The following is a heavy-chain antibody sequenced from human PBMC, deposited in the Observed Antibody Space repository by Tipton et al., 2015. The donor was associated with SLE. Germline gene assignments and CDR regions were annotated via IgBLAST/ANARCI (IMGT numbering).Heavy chain of an antibody. CDR3: ARVEGWVVVVPADRNAFDI. Sequence: GLVKPSETLSLTCAVYGGSFSGYYWSWIRQPPGKGLEWIGEINHSGSTNYNPSLKSRVTISVDTSKNQFSLKLSSVTAADTAVYYCARVEGWVVVVPADRNAFDIWGQGTMVTVSS. D-gene: IGHD2-2*01. J-gene: IGHJ3*02. CDR2: INHSGST. CDR1: GGSFSGYY. V-gene: IGHV4-34*01.